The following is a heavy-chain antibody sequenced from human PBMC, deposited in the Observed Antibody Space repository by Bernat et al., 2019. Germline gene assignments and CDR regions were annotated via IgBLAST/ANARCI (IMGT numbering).Heavy chain of an antibody. V-gene: IGHV3-72*01. J-gene: IGHJ6*03. CDR1: GFTFSDHY. CDR2: IRDKANSYTT. CDR3: ARDRRITATLCYYYYMDV. D-gene: IGHD1/OR15-1a*01. Sequence: EVQLVESGGGLVQPGGSLRLSCAASGFTFSDHYMDWVRQAPGKGLEWIGRIRDKANSYTTEYAAPVKGRFTISRDDSKNSLYLQMNSLKTDDTAVYYCARDRRITATLCYYYYMDVWGTGTTVTVSS.